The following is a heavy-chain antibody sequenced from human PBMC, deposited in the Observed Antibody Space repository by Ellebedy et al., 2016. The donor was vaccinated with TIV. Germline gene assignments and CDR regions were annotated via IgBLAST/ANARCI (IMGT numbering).Heavy chain of an antibody. Sequence: SETLSLXXTVSGGSISRSSSYWGWIRQPPGKGLEWIGSIYYSGSTHYNPSLKSRVTMSADTSKNQFSLKLRSGTAADTAVYYCYGSGNFDAFDIWGQGTLVTVSS. CDR2: IYYSGST. CDR1: GGSISRSSSY. CDR3: YGSGNFDAFDI. J-gene: IGHJ3*02. V-gene: IGHV4-39*01. D-gene: IGHD3-10*01.